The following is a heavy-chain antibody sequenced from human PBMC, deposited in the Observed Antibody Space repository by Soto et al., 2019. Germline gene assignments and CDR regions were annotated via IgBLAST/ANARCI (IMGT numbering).Heavy chain of an antibody. Sequence: GGSLRLSCAASGFTFSSYAMSWVRQAPGKGLEWVSAISGSGGSTYYADSVKGRFTTSRDNSKNMLYLQMNSLRAEDTAVYYCAKTVEQLVLSSFGYWGQGTLVTVSS. CDR2: ISGSGGST. CDR3: AKTVEQLVLSSFGY. V-gene: IGHV3-23*01. J-gene: IGHJ4*02. CDR1: GFTFSSYA. D-gene: IGHD6-6*01.